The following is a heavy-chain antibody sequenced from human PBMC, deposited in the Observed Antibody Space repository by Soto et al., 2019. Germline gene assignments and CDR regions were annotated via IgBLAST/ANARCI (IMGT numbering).Heavy chain of an antibody. V-gene: IGHV1-8*01. CDR1: GYTFTSYD. Sequence: QVQLVQSGAEVKKPGASVKVSCKAPGYTFTSYDINWVRQATGQGLEWMGWMNPNSGNTGYAQKFQGRVTMTRNTSRRTAYMELSSVRSEDTAVHYGARRAGWFDPWGQGTLVTVSS. CDR2: MNPNSGNT. J-gene: IGHJ5*02. CDR3: ARRAGWFDP.